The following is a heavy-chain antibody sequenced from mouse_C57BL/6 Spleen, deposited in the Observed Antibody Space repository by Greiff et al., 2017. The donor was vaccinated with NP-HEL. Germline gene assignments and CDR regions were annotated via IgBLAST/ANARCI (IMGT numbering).Heavy chain of an antibody. J-gene: IGHJ1*03. Sequence: VKLQQPGTELVKPGASVKLSCKASGYTFTSYWMHWVKQRPGQGLEWIGNINPSNGGTNYNEKFKSKATLTVDKSSSTAYMQLSSLTSEDSAVYYCARSLYDGYYYWYFDVWGTGTTVTVSS. D-gene: IGHD2-3*01. V-gene: IGHV1-53*01. CDR2: INPSNGGT. CDR3: ARSLYDGYYYWYFDV. CDR1: GYTFTSYW.